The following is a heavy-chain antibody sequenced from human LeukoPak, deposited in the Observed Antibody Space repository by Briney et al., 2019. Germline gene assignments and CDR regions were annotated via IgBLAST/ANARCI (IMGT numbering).Heavy chain of an antibody. D-gene: IGHD2-8*01. J-gene: IGHJ3*02. CDR2: IKQDGSEK. CDR3: ARLLYAITASDI. CDR1: GFTFSSYL. V-gene: IGHV3-7*01. Sequence: GGSLRLSCAASGFTFSSYLMSWVRQAPGKGLEWVANIKQDGSEKYYVDSVKGRFTISRDNAKNSLYLQMNSLRAEDTAVYYCARLLYAITASDIWGQGTMVTVSS.